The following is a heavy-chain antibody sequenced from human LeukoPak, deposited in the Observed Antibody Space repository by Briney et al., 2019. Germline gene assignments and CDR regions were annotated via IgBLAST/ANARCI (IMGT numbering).Heavy chain of an antibody. CDR3: ARGSPYYYDSSGLRFDY. D-gene: IGHD3-22*01. J-gene: IGHJ4*02. CDR2: IIPIFGTA. V-gene: IGHV1-69*05. Sequence: SVKVSCKASGGTFSSYAISWVRQAPGQGLEVMGVIIPIFGTANYAQKFQGRVTITTDESTSTAYMELSSLRSEDTAVYSCARGSPYYYDSSGLRFDYRGQGTLVTVSS. CDR1: GGTFSSYA.